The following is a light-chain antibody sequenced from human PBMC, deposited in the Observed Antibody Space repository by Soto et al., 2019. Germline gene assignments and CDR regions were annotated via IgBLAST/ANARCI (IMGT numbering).Light chain of an antibody. Sequence: QSALTQPASVSGSPGQSITISCTGTSSDVGGYNYVSWYQQHPGKAPKLMIYEVSNRPSGVSNRFSGSKSGNTASLTISGLQAEDEAYYYCSSYTSGSTVFGGGTKLTVL. J-gene: IGLJ2*01. CDR3: SSYTSGSTV. CDR2: EVS. V-gene: IGLV2-14*01. CDR1: SSDVGGYNY.